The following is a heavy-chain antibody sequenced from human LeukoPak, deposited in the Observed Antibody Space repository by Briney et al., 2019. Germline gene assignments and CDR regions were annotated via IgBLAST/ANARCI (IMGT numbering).Heavy chain of an antibody. J-gene: IGHJ3*01. D-gene: IGHD6-6*01. V-gene: IGHV4-39*01. CDR1: GGSFSTSPYF. Sequence: FETLSLTCSVSGGSFSTSPYFWGWIRQPPGKGLEWIGTVYHAGSTKYNPSLKSRLTISGDTPKNQFSLKLTSVTAADTAVYYCARHRVGSSYEAFDLWGQGTLVTVSS. CDR2: VYHAGST. CDR3: ARHRVGSSYEAFDL.